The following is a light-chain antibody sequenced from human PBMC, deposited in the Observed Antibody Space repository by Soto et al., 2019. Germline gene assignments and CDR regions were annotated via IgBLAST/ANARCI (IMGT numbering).Light chain of an antibody. Sequence: SVLTQPPSVSGAPGQRVTISCTGSSSNIGAGFDLHWYQHLPGTAPKLLIYGDTNRPSWVPDRFSGSRSGTSASLAITGLQTEDEADYYCQSYDSSLSGPVVFGGGTQLTVL. J-gene: IGLJ2*01. V-gene: IGLV1-40*01. CDR2: GDT. CDR1: SSNIGAGFD. CDR3: QSYDSSLSGPVV.